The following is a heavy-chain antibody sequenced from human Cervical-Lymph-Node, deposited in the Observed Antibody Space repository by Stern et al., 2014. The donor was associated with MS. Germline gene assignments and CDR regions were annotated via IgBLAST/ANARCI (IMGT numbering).Heavy chain of an antibody. J-gene: IGHJ4*02. D-gene: IGHD5-18*01. Sequence: QVQLQESGPGLVKPSQTLSLTCTVSGGSVGSGSYDWSWIRQPAGKGLEWIGRIYTTGSTYYNPSLKSRVSISIDTSKNQFSLKLPSVTAADTAVYYCARDKEDTNMAFRYFDNWGKGTLVTVSS. CDR2: IYTTGST. CDR1: GGSVGSGSYD. V-gene: IGHV4-61*02. CDR3: ARDKEDTNMAFRYFDN.